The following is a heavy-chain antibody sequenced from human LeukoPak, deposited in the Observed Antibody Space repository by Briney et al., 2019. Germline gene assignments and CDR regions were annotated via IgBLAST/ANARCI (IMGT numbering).Heavy chain of an antibody. CDR3: ARDSHTELLWFGELSVDAFDI. D-gene: IGHD3-10*01. J-gene: IGHJ3*02. Sequence: GGSLRLSCAASGFTFSSYSMNWVRQAPGKGLEWVSSISSSSSYIYYADSVKGRFTISRDNAKNSLYLQTNSLRAEDTAVYYCARDSHTELLWFGELSVDAFDIWGQGTMVTVSS. V-gene: IGHV3-21*01. CDR1: GFTFSSYS. CDR2: ISSSSSYI.